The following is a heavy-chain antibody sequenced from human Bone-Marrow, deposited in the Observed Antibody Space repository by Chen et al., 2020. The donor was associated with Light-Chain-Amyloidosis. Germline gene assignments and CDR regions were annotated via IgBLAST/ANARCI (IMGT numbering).Heavy chain of an antibody. J-gene: IGHJ4*02. CDR2: TKQDESEI. CDR3: VKDFVGPRDY. V-gene: IGHV3-7*01. D-gene: IGHD2-21*01. Sequence: EVQLVESGGGLVQPGGSLRLSCAASQFAFSDFWMGWVRQGPGKGLEWVANTKQDESEIYYASSVKGRFTISRDDARNTLYLQMRSLRAEDTAVYYCVKDFVGPRDYWGPGDLVTVSS. CDR1: QFAFSDFW.